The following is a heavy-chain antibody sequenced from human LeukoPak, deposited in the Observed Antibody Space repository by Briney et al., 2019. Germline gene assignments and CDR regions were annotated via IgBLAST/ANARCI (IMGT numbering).Heavy chain of an antibody. D-gene: IGHD3-16*01. V-gene: IGHV1-2*07. J-gene: IGHJ4*02. CDR3: ARHLGGDFDY. Sequence: EASVKVSCKASGYTFSDHYMHWVRQAPGQGLEWMGWINPNSDGINNYAHKFQGRVTMTRDTSISTAYMELSRLRSDDTAVYYCARHLGGDFDYWGQGTLVTVSS. CDR2: INPNSDGI. CDR1: GYTFSDHY.